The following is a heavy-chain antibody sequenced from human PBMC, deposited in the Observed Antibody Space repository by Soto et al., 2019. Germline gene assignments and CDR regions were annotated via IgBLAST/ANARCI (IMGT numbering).Heavy chain of an antibody. CDR3: ARDRYYYGSGSYYISWFDP. CDR2: ISAYNGNT. J-gene: IGHJ5*02. D-gene: IGHD3-10*01. Sequence: SASVKVSCKASGYTFTSYGISWVRQAPGQGLEWMGWISAYNGNTNYAQKLQGRVTMTTDTSTSTACMELRGLRSDDTAVYYCARDRYYYGSGSYYISWFDPWGQGTLVTVSS. V-gene: IGHV1-18*04. CDR1: GYTFTSYG.